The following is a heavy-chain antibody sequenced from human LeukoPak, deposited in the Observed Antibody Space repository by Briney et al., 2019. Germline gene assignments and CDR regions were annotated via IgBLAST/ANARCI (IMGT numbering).Heavy chain of an antibody. CDR1: GGSISSYY. J-gene: IGHJ5*02. Sequence: SETLSLTCTVSGGSISSYYWSWIRQPAGKGLEWIGRIYTSGSTNYNPSLKSRVTMSVDTSKNQFSLKLSSVTAADTAVYYCAREGRTREMATKEWFDPWGQGTLVTVSS. CDR3: AREGRTREMATKEWFDP. CDR2: IYTSGST. V-gene: IGHV4-4*07. D-gene: IGHD5-24*01.